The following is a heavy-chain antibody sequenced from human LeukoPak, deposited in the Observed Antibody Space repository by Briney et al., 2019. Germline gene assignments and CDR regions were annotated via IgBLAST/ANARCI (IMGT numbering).Heavy chain of an antibody. CDR2: INHSGST. Sequence: SETLSLTCAVYGGSFSGYYWSWIRQPPGKGLEWIGEINHSGSTNYNPSLKSRVTISVDTSKNQFSLKLSSVTAADTAVYYCARDLVRAQFDPWGQGTLVTVSS. CDR1: GGSFSGYY. V-gene: IGHV4-34*01. D-gene: IGHD3-10*01. CDR3: ARDLVRAQFDP. J-gene: IGHJ5*02.